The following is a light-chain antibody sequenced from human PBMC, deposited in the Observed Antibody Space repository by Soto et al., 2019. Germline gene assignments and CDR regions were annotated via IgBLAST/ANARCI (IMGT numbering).Light chain of an antibody. CDR2: AAN. Sequence: DIQMTQSPSSLSASVGVSLTITCRASQSISTHLNWYQQKPGKAPKLVIYAANALQSGVPSRFSGRRSGTEYTLAITNVQPEDFAIYYCQQSFNTPFTFGQGTRVE. V-gene: IGKV1-39*01. CDR3: QQSFNTPFT. J-gene: IGKJ5*01. CDR1: QSISTH.